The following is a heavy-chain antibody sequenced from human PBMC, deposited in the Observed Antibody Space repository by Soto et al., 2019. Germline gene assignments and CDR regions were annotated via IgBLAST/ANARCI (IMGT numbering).Heavy chain of an antibody. Sequence: SLRLSCGASGFTFDDYAMHWWRQAPGKGLEWVSGISWNSGSIGYADSVKGRFTISRDNAKNSLYLQMNSLRAEDTALYYCAKDIQSSSSYYYGMDVWGQGTTVTVSS. CDR1: GFTFDDYA. CDR2: ISWNSGSI. J-gene: IGHJ6*02. CDR3: AKDIQSSSSYYYGMDV. V-gene: IGHV3-9*01. D-gene: IGHD6-6*01.